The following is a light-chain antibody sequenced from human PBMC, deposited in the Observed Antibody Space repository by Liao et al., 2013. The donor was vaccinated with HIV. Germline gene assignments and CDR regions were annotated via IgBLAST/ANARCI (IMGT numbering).Light chain of an antibody. CDR1: KLGDKY. Sequence: SYELTQPPSVSVSPGQTASITCSGDKLGDKYACWYQQKPGQSPVLVIYQDNKRPSGIPERFSGSTSGSTATLTISGTQAMDEADYYCQAWDSSTPVVFGGGTKLTVL. J-gene: IGLJ2*01. V-gene: IGLV3-1*01. CDR2: QDN. CDR3: QAWDSSTPVV.